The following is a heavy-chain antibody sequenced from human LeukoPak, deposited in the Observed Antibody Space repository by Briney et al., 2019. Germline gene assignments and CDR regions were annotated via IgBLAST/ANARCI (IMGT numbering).Heavy chain of an antibody. J-gene: IGHJ4*02. CDR1: RFTFSDYY. V-gene: IGHV3-11*01. D-gene: IGHD6-13*01. CDR3: ARGRYSSSWYRFDY. CDR2: ISSSGSTI. Sequence: GGSLRLSCAASRFTFSDYYMSWIPQAPGEGLEWVSYISSSGSTIYYADSVKGRFTISRDNAKNSLYLQMNSLRAEDTAVYYCARGRYSSSWYRFDYWGQGTLVTVSS.